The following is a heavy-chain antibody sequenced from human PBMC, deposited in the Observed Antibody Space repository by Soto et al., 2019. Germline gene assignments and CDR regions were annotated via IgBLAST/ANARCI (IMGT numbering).Heavy chain of an antibody. CDR2: VYIGGNI. CDR3: ARLGTNSWFDP. Sequence: VGSLRLSCAASGFTVNSNYMSWVRQAPGKGLEWVSVVYIGGNIYYADSVKGRFTMSRDTSKNTVDLQMNGLRAEDTAVYYCARLGTNSWFDPWGQGTLVTVSS. V-gene: IGHV3-66*04. J-gene: IGHJ5*02. CDR1: GFTVNSNY.